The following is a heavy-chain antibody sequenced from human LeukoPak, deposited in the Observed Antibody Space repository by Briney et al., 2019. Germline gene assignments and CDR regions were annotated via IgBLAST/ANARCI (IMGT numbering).Heavy chain of an antibody. CDR3: ARTMVRGVINSPLDY. V-gene: IGHV1-46*01. CDR1: GYTFTGYY. D-gene: IGHD3-10*01. CDR2: INPSGGST. Sequence: GASVKVSCKASGYTFTGYYIPWVRQAPGQGLEWMGIINPSGGSTSYAQKFQGRVTMTRDTSTSTVYMELSSLRSEDTAVYYCARTMVRGVINSPLDYWGQGTLVTVSS. J-gene: IGHJ4*02.